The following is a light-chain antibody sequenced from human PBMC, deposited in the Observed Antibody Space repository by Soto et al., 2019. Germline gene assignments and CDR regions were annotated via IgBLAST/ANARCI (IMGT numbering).Light chain of an antibody. J-gene: IGKJ1*01. Sequence: DIQLTQSPSFLSASLGDRVTITCRASQGIGSYLAWYQQKPGKAPRLLIYKASTLKSGVPSRFSGSGSGTEFTLTISSLQPDDFATYYCKHYNSYSEAFGQGTKVDI. V-gene: IGKV1-9*01. CDR2: KAS. CDR3: KHYNSYSEA. CDR1: QGIGSY.